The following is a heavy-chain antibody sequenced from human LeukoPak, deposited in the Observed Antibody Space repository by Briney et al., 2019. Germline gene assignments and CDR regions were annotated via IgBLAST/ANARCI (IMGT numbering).Heavy chain of an antibody. CDR3: AKDPRKMVRGDKPYFDY. CDR1: GFTFDDYA. D-gene: IGHD3-10*01. J-gene: IGHJ4*02. CDR2: ISGDGGST. V-gene: IGHV3-43*02. Sequence: GGSLRLSCAASGFTFDDYAMHWVRQAPGKGLEWVSLISGDGGSTYYADSVKGRFTISRDNSKNSLYLQMNSLRTEDTALYYCAKDPRKMVRGDKPYFDYWGQGTLVTVSS.